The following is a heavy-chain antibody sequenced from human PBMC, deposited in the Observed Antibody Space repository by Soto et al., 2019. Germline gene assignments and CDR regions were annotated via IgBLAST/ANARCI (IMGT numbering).Heavy chain of an antibody. D-gene: IGHD6-6*01. Sequence: QVQLVQSGAEVKKPGSSVKVSCKASGGTFSSYAISWVRQAPGQGLEWMGGIIPIFGTANYAQKFQGRVTITADESTGTGYMGLSRLRSEDTAGYYCARTGGKQLAPGAFDIWGQGTMVTVSS. CDR2: IIPIFGTA. V-gene: IGHV1-69*01. CDR1: GGTFSSYA. CDR3: ARTGGKQLAPGAFDI. J-gene: IGHJ3*02.